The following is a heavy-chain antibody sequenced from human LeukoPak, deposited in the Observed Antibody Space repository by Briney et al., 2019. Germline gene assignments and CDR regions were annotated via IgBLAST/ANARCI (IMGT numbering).Heavy chain of an antibody. CDR1: GYSFTSYW. D-gene: IGHD3-22*01. V-gene: IGHV5-10-1*01. CDR3: ARQWGYYDSSGYYRYWYFDL. Sequence: GESLKITCKGSGYSFTSYWISWVRQMPGKGLEWMGRIDPSDSYTNYSPSFQGHVTISADKSISTAYLQWSSLKASDTAMYYCARQWGYYDSSGYYRYWYFDLWGRGTLVTVSS. CDR2: IDPSDSYT. J-gene: IGHJ2*01.